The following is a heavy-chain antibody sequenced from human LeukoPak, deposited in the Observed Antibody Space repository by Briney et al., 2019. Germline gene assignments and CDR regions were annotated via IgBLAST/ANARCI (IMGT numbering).Heavy chain of an antibody. CDR1: GFTSSRYG. CDR2: IWYDGSNE. Sequence: GRSLRLSCAASGFTSSRYGMHWVRQAPGKGLEWVALIWYDGSNEHYVDSVKGRFTISRDNSKNTLNLQMNSLRAEDTAVYYCAKGSNRGVATIDYWGQGTLVTVSS. V-gene: IGHV3-33*06. D-gene: IGHD5-12*01. CDR3: AKGSNRGVATIDY. J-gene: IGHJ4*02.